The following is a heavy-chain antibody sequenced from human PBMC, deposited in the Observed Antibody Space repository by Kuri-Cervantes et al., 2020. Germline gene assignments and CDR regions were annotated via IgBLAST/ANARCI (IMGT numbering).Heavy chain of an antibody. CDR3: ATGVGATGY. CDR2: ISYDGSNK. J-gene: IGHJ4*02. Sequence: GESLKISCAASGFTFSSYAMHWVRQAPGKGLEWVAVISYDGSNKYYADSVKGRFTISRDNSKNTLYLQMNSLRAEDTAVYYCATGVGATGYWGQGTLVTV. D-gene: IGHD1-26*01. V-gene: IGHV3-30-3*01. CDR1: GFTFSSYA.